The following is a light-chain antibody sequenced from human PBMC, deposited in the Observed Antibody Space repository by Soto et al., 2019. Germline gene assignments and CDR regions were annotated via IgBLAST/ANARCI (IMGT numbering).Light chain of an antibody. CDR3: QQYDSSSVT. J-gene: IGKJ1*01. Sequence: EIVLTQSPGTLSLSPGERATLSCRASQSVSSSYLAWYQQKPGQAPRLLIFGASSRATGIPDKFSGSGSGTDFTLNISRLEPEDFAVYYCQQYDSSSVTFGQGTKVEIK. CDR2: GAS. V-gene: IGKV3-20*01. CDR1: QSVSSSY.